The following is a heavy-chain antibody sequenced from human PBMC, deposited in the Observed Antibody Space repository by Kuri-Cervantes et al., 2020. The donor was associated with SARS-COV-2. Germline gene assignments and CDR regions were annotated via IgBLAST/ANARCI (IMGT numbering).Heavy chain of an antibody. V-gene: IGHV3-33*01. D-gene: IGHD2-15*01. Sequence: GESLKISCAASGFTFSSYGMHWVRQAPVKGLEWVAVIWYDGSNKYYADSVKGRFTITRDNSKNTLYLQMNSLRAEDTSVYYCARDGVADYYYYYMDGWGKGTTVTVSS. CDR1: GFTFSSYG. J-gene: IGHJ6*03. CDR3: ARDGVADYYYYYMDG. CDR2: IWYDGSNK.